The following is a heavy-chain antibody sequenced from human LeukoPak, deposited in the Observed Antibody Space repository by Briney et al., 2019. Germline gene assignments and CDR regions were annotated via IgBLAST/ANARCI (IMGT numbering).Heavy chain of an antibody. CDR3: PREVTGYDSSGYYPNYFDY. Sequence: TSETLSLTCTVSGGSISSYYWSWIRQPAGKGLEWIGRIYTSGSTNYNPSLKSRVTMSVDTSKNQFSLKLSSVTAADTAVYYCPREVTGYDSSGYYPNYFDYWGQGTLVTVSS. D-gene: IGHD3-22*01. J-gene: IGHJ4*02. V-gene: IGHV4-4*07. CDR2: IYTSGST. CDR1: GGSISSYY.